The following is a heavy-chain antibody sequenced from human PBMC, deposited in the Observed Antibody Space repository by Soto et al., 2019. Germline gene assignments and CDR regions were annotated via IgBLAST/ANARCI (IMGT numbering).Heavy chain of an antibody. CDR1: GFTLSTYV. D-gene: IGHD4-17*01. V-gene: IGHV3-23*01. CDR2: VSGSGNVP. J-gene: IGHJ3*01. CDR3: AKDRTSVTPDAFDV. Sequence: GGSLRLSCAASGFTLSTYVMIWVRQAPGKGLEWLSSVSGSGNVPYYADSVKGRFIIFRDSSKNTLYLQMSSLTADDTAVYYCAKDRTSVTPDAFDVWGQGTTVTVSS.